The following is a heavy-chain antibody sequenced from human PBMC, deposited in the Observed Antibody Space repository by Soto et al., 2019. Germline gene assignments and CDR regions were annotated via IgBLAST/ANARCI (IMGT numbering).Heavy chain of an antibody. D-gene: IGHD6-19*01. CDR3: ARSVAGFYYYYYYMDV. CDR2: IYSGGST. CDR1: GFTVSSNY. V-gene: IGHV3-66*01. Sequence: GGSLRLSCAASGFTVSSNYMSWVRQAPGKGLEWVSVIYSGGSTYYADSVKGRFTISRDNSKNTLYLQMNSLRAEDTAVYYCARSVAGFYYYYYYMDVWGKGTTVTVSS. J-gene: IGHJ6*03.